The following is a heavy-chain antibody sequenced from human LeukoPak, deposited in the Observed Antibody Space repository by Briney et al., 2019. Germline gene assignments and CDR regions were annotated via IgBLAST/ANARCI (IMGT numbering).Heavy chain of an antibody. Sequence: GGSLRLSCTASGFTLSNYAMTWVRQAPGKGLEWVSGISGSGGTTYYADSVKGRFTISTDNSKNTLYLQMNSLRAEDTAIYYCAKTRFISGSHAPDYWGQGTLVTVSS. J-gene: IGHJ4*02. D-gene: IGHD3-10*01. CDR1: GFTLSNYA. CDR3: AKTRFISGSHAPDY. CDR2: ISGSGGTT. V-gene: IGHV3-23*01.